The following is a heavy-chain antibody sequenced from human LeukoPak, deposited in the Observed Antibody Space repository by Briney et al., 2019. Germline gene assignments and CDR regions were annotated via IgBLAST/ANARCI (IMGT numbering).Heavy chain of an antibody. J-gene: IGHJ2*01. CDR3: AKNNDYGGSYWYFDL. CDR1: GFTFSSYG. V-gene: IGHV3-23*01. D-gene: IGHD4-23*01. CDR2: ISGSGGST. Sequence: GGSLRLSCAASGFTFSSYGMSWVRQAPGKGLEWVSAISGSGGSTYYADSVKGRFTISRDSSKNTLYLQMSSLRDEDTAVYYCAKNNDYGGSYWYFDLWGRGTLVTVSS.